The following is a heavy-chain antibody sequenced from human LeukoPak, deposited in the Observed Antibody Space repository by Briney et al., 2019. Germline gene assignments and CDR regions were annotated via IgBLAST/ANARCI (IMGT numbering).Heavy chain of an antibody. V-gene: IGHV3-74*01. J-gene: IGHJ3*02. D-gene: IGHD4-17*01. CDR3: ARDKKYGDYSLGAFDI. CDR2: INSDESST. Sequence: PGGSLRLSCAASGFNFSSYWMHWVRQAPGKGLVWVSRINSDESSTSYADSVKGRFTISRDNAKNTLYLQMNSLKAEDTDVYYCARDKKYGDYSLGAFDIWGQGTMVTVSS. CDR1: GFNFSSYW.